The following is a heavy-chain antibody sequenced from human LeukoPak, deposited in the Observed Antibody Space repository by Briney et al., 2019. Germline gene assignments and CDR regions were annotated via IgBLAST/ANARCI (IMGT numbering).Heavy chain of an antibody. CDR2: INSKSRYI. CDR1: GFTFSSYS. D-gene: IGHD2-2*02. J-gene: IGHJ4*02. CDR3: AREWQQLYPGSLFHATDY. V-gene: IGHV3-21*04. Sequence: GGSLRLSCAASGFTFSSYSMNWVRQAPGKGLEWVSSINSKSRYIYYADSLKGRFTISRDNGKNSVYLQMNSLRAEDTAMYYCAREWQQLYPGSLFHATDYWGQGTLVTVSS.